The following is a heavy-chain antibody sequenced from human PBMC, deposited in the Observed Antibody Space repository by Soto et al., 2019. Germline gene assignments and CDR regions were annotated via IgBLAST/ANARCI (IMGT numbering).Heavy chain of an antibody. CDR1: GYTFTSYY. CDR2: INPSGGST. CDR3: ARGPLSYYYYYGMDV. Sequence: ASVKVSCKASGYTFTSYYMHWVRQAPGQGLEWMGIINPSGGSTSYAQKFQGRVTMTRDTSTSTVYMELSCLRSEDTAVYYCARGPLSYYYYYGMDVWGQGTTVTVSS. V-gene: IGHV1-46*01. J-gene: IGHJ6*02.